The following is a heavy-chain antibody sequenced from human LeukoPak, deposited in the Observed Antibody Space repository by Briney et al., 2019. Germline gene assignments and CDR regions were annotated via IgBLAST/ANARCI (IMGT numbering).Heavy chain of an antibody. J-gene: IGHJ6*02. CDR2: IYYSGST. Sequence: SETLSLTCTVSGGSISSYYWSWIRQPPGKGLEWIGYIYYSGSTNYNPSLKSRVTISVDTSKNQFSLKLSSVTAADTAVYYCARGENYYGSGYYYYYGMDVWGQGTTVTVSS. CDR1: GGSISSYY. V-gene: IGHV4-59*01. D-gene: IGHD3-10*01. CDR3: ARGENYYGSGYYYYYGMDV.